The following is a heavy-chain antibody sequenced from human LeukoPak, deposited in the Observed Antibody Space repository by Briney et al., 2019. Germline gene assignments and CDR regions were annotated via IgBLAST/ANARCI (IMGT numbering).Heavy chain of an antibody. D-gene: IGHD3-10*01. CDR1: GYSISSGYY. V-gene: IGHV4-38-2*02. J-gene: IGHJ4*02. CDR2: IYHSGST. CDR3: ARGPYGSGSQTFDY. Sequence: SETLSLTCTVSGYSISSGYYWGWIRQPPGKGLEWIGSIYHSGSTYYNPSLKSRVTTSVDTSKNQFSLKLSSVTAADTAVYYCARGPYGSGSQTFDYWGQGTLVTVSS.